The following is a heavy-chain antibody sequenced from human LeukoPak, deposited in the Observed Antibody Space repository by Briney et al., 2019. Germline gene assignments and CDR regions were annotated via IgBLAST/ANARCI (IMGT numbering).Heavy chain of an antibody. CDR3: ARERGLTIWGDAFDI. CDR2: ISWNSGST. CDR1: GFTFDDYA. D-gene: IGHD3-9*01. V-gene: IGHV3-9*01. Sequence: GGSLRLSCAASGFTFDDYAMHWVRQAPGKGLEWVSGISWNSGSTSYADSVKGRFTISRDNAKNTLYLQMNSLRAEDTAVYYCARERGLTIWGDAFDIWGQGTMVTVSS. J-gene: IGHJ3*02.